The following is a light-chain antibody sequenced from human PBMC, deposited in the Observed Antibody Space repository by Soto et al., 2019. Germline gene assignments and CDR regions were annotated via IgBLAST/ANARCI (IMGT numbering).Light chain of an antibody. CDR2: AAS. J-gene: IGKJ3*01. CDR3: QQYGFSPPFA. CDR1: QIVPRRY. Sequence: EIVFTHSPGTLSLSPGERSTLSCRASQIVPRRYLAWYQQKPGQAPRLLIYAASTRATGSPDRFTGSGSGTDFTLTISRLETEDFAVYFCQQYGFSPPFAFGTGHKVDIK. V-gene: IGKV3-20*01.